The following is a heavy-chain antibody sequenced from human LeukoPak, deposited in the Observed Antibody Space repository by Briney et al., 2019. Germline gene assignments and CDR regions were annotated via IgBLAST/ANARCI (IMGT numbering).Heavy chain of an antibody. D-gene: IGHD3/OR15-3a*01. CDR3: VSLPSGGYNFWNDFHYYYMDV. J-gene: IGHJ6*03. Sequence: SETLSLTCAVYGGSFSGYYWSWIRQPPGKGLEWIGEINHSGSTNYNPSLKSRVTISVDTSKNQFSLKLSSVTAADMTVYYCVSLPSGGYNFWNDFHYYYMDVWGTGTTVTVSS. CDR2: INHSGST. V-gene: IGHV4-34*01. CDR1: GGSFSGYY.